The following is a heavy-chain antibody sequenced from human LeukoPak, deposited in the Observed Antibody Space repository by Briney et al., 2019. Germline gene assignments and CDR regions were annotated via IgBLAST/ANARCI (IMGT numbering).Heavy chain of an antibody. CDR1: GASVSNASYY. J-gene: IGHJ4*02. Sequence: PSETLSLTCTVSGASVSNASYYWSWIRPPPGKGLDWIGYVYYSGSTNYSPSLKSRVTVSVDTSKNQFSLKLTSVTAADTAVYYCARVRYGSGSYYFDNWGQGTLVTVSS. CDR3: ARVRYGSGSYYFDN. V-gene: IGHV4-61*01. D-gene: IGHD3-10*01. CDR2: VYYSGST.